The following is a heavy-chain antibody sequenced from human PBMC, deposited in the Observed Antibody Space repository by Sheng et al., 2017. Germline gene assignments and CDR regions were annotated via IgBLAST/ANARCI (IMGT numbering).Heavy chain of an antibody. CDR2: ISSSSSYT. Sequence: QVQLVESGGGLVKPGGSLRLSCAASGFTFSDYYMSWIXQAPGKGLEWVSYISSSSSYTNYADSVKGRFTISRDNAKNSTVSANEQLRAEDTAVYYCASRIAAAADYFDYCGQGTLVTVSS. CDR3: ASRIAAAADYFDY. J-gene: IGHJ4*02. D-gene: IGHD6-13*01. V-gene: IGHV3-11*05. CDR1: GFTFSDYY.